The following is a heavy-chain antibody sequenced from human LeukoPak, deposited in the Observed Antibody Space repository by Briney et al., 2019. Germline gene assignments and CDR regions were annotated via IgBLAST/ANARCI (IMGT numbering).Heavy chain of an antibody. CDR1: GGSFSGYY. V-gene: IGHV4-34*01. CDR2: INHSGST. CDR3: ARGNWFDP. J-gene: IGHJ5*02. Sequence: PSETLSLTCPVYGGSFSGYYWSWIRQPPGKGLEWIGEINHSGSTNYNPSLKSRVTISVDTSKNQFSLKLSSVTAADTAVYYCARGNWFDPWGQGTLVTVSS.